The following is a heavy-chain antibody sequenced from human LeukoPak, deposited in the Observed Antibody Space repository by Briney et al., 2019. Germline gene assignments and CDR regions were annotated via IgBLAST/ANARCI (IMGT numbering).Heavy chain of an antibody. CDR1: GFTFSSYA. D-gene: IGHD3-22*01. J-gene: IGHJ4*02. CDR3: VRGRYYYDSSGYLDY. V-gene: IGHV3-30-3*01. Sequence: GGSLRLSCAASGFTFSSYAMHWVRQAPGKGLEWVALISYVGNNEYYADSVKGRFTISRDNSKNTLYLQMNSLRAEDTAVYYCVRGRYYYDSSGYLDYWGQGTLVTVSS. CDR2: ISYVGNNE.